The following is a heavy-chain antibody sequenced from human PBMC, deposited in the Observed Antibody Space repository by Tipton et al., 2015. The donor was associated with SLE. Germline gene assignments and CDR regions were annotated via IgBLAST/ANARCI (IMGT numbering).Heavy chain of an antibody. J-gene: IGHJ4*02. CDR3: ARDAYCSGGSCYGFDS. D-gene: IGHD2-15*01. CDR2: IYYSGST. V-gene: IGHV4-59*01. CDR1: GGSISSYY. Sequence: TLSLTCTVSGGSISSYYWSWIRQPPGKGLEWIGYIYYSGSTNYNPSLKSRVTMSLDASKNQFSLTVSSVTAADTAVYHCARDAYCSGGSCYGFDSWGPGTLVAVSS.